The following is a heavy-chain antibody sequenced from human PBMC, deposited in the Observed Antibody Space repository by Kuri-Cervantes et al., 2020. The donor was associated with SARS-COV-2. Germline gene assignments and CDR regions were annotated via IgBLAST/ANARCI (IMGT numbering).Heavy chain of an antibody. Sequence: ESLKISCAASGFTFSDYYMSWIRQSPGKGLEWIVSIYNSGNSFYNPSLKSRVTTSVDTSKSQFSLRLSSVTAADTAMYFCARHWRYQKLWSFDSWGQGTLVTVSS. CDR1: GFTFSDYY. J-gene: IGHJ4*02. CDR2: IYNSGNS. V-gene: IGHV4-38-2*01. D-gene: IGHD2-2*01. CDR3: ARHWRYQKLWSFDS.